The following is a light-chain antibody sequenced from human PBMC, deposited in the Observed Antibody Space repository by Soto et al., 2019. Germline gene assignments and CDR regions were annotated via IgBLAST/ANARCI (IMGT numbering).Light chain of an antibody. CDR3: QKYNSAPPVT. CDR2: AAS. J-gene: IGKJ3*01. Sequence: DIQMTQSPSSLSASVGDRVTITCRASQGISNYLAWHQQKPGKVPKLLIYAASTLQSGVPSRFSGSGSGTDFTLTISSLQPEDVATYYCQKYNSAPPVTFGPGTKVDIK. V-gene: IGKV1-27*01. CDR1: QGISNY.